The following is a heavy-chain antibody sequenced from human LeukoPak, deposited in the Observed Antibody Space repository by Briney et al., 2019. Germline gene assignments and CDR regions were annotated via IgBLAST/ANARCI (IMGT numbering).Heavy chain of an antibody. CDR1: GFTFSSYA. V-gene: IGHV3-30*04. Sequence: PGRSLRLSCAASGFTFSSYAMHWVRQAPGKGLEWVAVISHDGSNKYYADSVKGRFTISRDNSKNTLYLQMNSPRAEDTAVYYCAGGPGSYVFDYWGQGTLVTVSS. CDR2: ISHDGSNK. D-gene: IGHD3-10*01. CDR3: AGGPGSYVFDY. J-gene: IGHJ4*02.